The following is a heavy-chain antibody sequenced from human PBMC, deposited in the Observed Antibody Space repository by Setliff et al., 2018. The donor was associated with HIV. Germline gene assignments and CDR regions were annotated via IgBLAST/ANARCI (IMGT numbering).Heavy chain of an antibody. Sequence: PGGSLRLSCAASGFALSTYAMHWVRQAPGKGLVWVPRSGPDGYDANYADSVKGRFTISRDNAKNTLYLQLNSLRAEDTAVYYCAANIMGLTPDDYWGQGTLVTVSS. V-gene: IGHV3-74*01. CDR2: SGPDGYDA. J-gene: IGHJ4*02. D-gene: IGHD1-26*01. CDR1: GFALSTYA. CDR3: AANIMGLTPDDY.